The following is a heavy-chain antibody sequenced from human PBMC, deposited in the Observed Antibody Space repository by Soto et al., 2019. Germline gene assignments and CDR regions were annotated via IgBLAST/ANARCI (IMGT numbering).Heavy chain of an antibody. D-gene: IGHD3-9*01. CDR1: VFPFSSYS. CDR3: AREADILNWFDP. Sequence: PGGSLRLSCAASVFPFSSYSMNWVRQAPGKGLEWVSYISSSSSTIYYADSVKGRFTISRDNAKNSLYLQMNSLRAEDTAVYYCAREADILNWFDPWGQGTLVTVSS. V-gene: IGHV3-48*01. CDR2: ISSSSSTI. J-gene: IGHJ5*02.